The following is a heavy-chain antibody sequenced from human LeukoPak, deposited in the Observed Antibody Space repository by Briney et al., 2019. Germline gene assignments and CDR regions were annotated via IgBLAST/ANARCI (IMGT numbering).Heavy chain of an antibody. D-gene: IGHD1-26*01. J-gene: IGHJ3*02. CDR1: GFTFSYYW. CDR2: IKQDGSEK. V-gene: IGHV3-7*01. CDR3: ARVWRGSFKGGAFDI. Sequence: PGGSLRLSCAASGFTFSYYWMSWVRQAPGKGLEWVANIKQDGSEKYYMDSVKGRFTISRDNAKNSLYLQMNSLRAEDTAVYYCARVWRGSFKGGAFDIWGQGTMVTVSS.